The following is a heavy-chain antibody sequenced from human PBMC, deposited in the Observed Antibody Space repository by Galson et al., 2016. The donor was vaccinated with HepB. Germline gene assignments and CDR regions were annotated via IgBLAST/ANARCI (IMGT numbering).Heavy chain of an antibody. Sequence: SLRLSCAASGFSFSSYSMNWVRQAPGKGLEWVSSISDTIDYIYHADSLKGRFTISRDNPKNFAFLQMDSLRAEDTSVYYCARNLFSGAGYSVDYWGQGTLVTVSS. D-gene: IGHD2-15*01. CDR2: ISDTIDYI. V-gene: IGHV3-21*01. J-gene: IGHJ4*01. CDR1: GFSFSSYS. CDR3: ARNLFSGAGYSVDY.